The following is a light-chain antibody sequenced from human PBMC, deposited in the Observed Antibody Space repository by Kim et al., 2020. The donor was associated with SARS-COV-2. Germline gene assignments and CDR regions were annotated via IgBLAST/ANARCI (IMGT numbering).Light chain of an antibody. Sequence: SSELTQDPAVSVALGQTLRITCQGDSLRNYYASWYQQNPGQAPVLVIYGKNNRPSGIPDRFSGSSSGNTPSLTITGAQAEDEAYYYCNSPVSSRNHRVFG. CDR1: SLRNYY. J-gene: IGLJ3*02. V-gene: IGLV3-19*01. CDR3: NSPVSSRNHRV. CDR2: GKN.